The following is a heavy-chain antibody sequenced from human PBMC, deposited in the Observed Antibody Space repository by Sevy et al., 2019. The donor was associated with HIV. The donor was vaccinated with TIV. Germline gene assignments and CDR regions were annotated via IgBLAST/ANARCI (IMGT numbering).Heavy chain of an antibody. Sequence: GGSLRLSCAASGFTFSTHAMHWVRQAPGKGLEWVAIISYDGNIEYYPDSVKGRFTISRDDSKNTVYLQMNSLRSEDTALYYCARDLGYESTGYLPLFDNWGQRTLVTVSS. CDR1: GFTFSTHA. J-gene: IGHJ4*02. CDR2: ISYDGNIE. D-gene: IGHD3-22*01. V-gene: IGHV3-30-3*01. CDR3: ARDLGYESTGYLPLFDN.